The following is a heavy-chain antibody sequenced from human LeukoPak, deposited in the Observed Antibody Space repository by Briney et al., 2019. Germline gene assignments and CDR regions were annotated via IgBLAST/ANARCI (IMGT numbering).Heavy chain of an antibody. J-gene: IGHJ4*02. CDR2: ISGSGGST. V-gene: IGHV3-23*01. CDR3: ARGIQLWLHFDY. CDR1: GFTFSSYA. Sequence: GGSLRLSWAASGFTFSSYAMSWVRQAPGKGLEWVSAISGSGGSTYYADSVKGRFTISRDNSKNTLYLQMNSLRAEDTAVYYCARGIQLWLHFDYWGQGTLVTVSS. D-gene: IGHD5-18*01.